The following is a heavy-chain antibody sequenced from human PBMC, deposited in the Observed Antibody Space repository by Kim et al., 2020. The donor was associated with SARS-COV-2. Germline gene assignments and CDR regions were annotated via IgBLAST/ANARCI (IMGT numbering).Heavy chain of an antibody. Sequence: GGSLRLSCAASGFIFSTHAMHWVRQAPGKGLEWMAVISYDGSIKYYADSVRGRFTISRDSPKNTLYLQMNSLRPEDTAVYYCAKTTTGFLKNYGIDVWG. CDR3: AKTTTGFLKNYGIDV. D-gene: IGHD1-1*01. CDR1: GFIFSTHA. J-gene: IGHJ6*02. CDR2: ISYDGSIK. V-gene: IGHV3-30*18.